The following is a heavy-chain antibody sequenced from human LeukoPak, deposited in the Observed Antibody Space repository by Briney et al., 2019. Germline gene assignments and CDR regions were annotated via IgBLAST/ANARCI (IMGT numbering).Heavy chain of an antibody. V-gene: IGHV3-33*01. D-gene: IGHD6-19*01. CDR2: IWYDGSNK. CDR1: GFTFSSYG. CDR3: ARAPGGQWLVQDWFDP. J-gene: IGHJ5*02. Sequence: GGSLRLSCAASGFTFSSYGMHWVRQAPGKGLEWVAVIWYDGSNKYYADSVKGRFTISRDNSKNTLYLQMNSLRAEDTAVYYCARAPGGQWLVQDWFDPWGQGTLVTVSS.